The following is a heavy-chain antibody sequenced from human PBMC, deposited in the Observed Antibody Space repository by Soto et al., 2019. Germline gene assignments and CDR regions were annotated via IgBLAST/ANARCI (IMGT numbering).Heavy chain of an antibody. CDR3: AREGGWCSSASCYNDDVFDI. CDR1: GYTFTSYG. Sequence: QAQLVQSGGEVKKPGASVKLSCKASGYTFTSYGISWVRQAPGQGLEWVGWISAYSGETNYEQKFQGRVTITTDTSTSTAYMELRSLRSDDTAVYYCAREGGWCSSASCYNDDVFDIWSQGTKVTVSS. V-gene: IGHV1-18*04. J-gene: IGHJ3*02. CDR2: ISAYSGET. D-gene: IGHD2-2*01.